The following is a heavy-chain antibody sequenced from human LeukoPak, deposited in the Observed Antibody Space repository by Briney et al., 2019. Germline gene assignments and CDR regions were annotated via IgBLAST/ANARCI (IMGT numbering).Heavy chain of an antibody. CDR1: GFTFSSYS. Sequence: GGSLRLSCAASGFTFSSYSMNWVRQAPGKGLEWVSSISSSSSYIYYADSVKGRFTISRDNAKNSLYLQMNSLRAEDTAVYYCARGSSGWYSQDYYYGMDVWGQGTTVTVSS. CDR2: ISSSSSYI. D-gene: IGHD6-19*01. V-gene: IGHV3-21*01. J-gene: IGHJ6*02. CDR3: ARGSSGWYSQDYYYGMDV.